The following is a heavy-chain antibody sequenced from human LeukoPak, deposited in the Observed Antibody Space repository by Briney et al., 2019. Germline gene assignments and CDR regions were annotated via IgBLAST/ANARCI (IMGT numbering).Heavy chain of an antibody. CDR2: ISYDGSKK. V-gene: IGHV3-30*03. D-gene: IGHD3-22*01. J-gene: IGHJ5*02. Sequence: AGGSLRLSCAASGFTFSSYGMHWVRQAPGKGLEWVTVISYDGSKKYYADSVKGRFTISRDNSKNTLYLQMNSLRAEDTAVYYCARYDSSGYYSRWFDPWGQGTLVTVSS. CDR3: ARYDSSGYYSRWFDP. CDR1: GFTFSSYG.